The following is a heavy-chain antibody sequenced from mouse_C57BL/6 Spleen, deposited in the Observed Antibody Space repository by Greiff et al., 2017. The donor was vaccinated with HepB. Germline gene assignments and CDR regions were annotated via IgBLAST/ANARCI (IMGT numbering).Heavy chain of an antibody. CDR1: GFTFSSYA. J-gene: IGHJ1*03. V-gene: IGHV5-4*01. Sequence: EVQVVESGGGLVKPGGSLKLSCAASGFTFSSYAMSWVRQTPEKRLEWVATISDGGSYTYYPDNVKGRFTISRDNAKNNLYLQMSHLKSGDTAMYYCSRDYGSSDGYFDVWGTGTTVTVSS. CDR2: ISDGGSYT. CDR3: SRDYGSSDGYFDV. D-gene: IGHD1-1*01.